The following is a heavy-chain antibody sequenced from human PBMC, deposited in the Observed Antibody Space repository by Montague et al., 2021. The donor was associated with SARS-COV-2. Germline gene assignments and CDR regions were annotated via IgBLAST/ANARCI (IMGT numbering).Heavy chain of an antibody. V-gene: IGHV2-5*01. J-gene: IGHJ3*02. CDR1: GFSLSTSGVG. Sequence: PALVKPTQTLTLTCTFSGFSLSTSGVGVGWIRQPPGKALEWLALXYWNDDKRDSPSLKSRLTITKDTSKNQVVLTMTNLDPVDTATYYCARTTDCGYSYGGCNDAFVIWGQGTMVTVSS. D-gene: IGHD5-18*01. CDR3: ARTTDCGYSYGGCNDAFVI. CDR2: XYWNDDK.